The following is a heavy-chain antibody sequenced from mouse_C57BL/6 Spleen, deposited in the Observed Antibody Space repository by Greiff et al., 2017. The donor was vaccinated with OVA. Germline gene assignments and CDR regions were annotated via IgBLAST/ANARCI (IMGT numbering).Heavy chain of an antibody. Sequence: EVKLMESGGGLVKPGGSLKLSCAASGFTFSSSAMSWVRQTPEKRLEWVATISDGGSYTYYPDNVKGRFTISRDNAKNNLYLQMSHLKSEDTAMYYCARDGDYYGSSRYFDVWGTGTTVTVSS. J-gene: IGHJ1*03. CDR1: GFTFSSSA. V-gene: IGHV5-4*01. CDR3: ARDGDYYGSSRYFDV. D-gene: IGHD1-1*01. CDR2: ISDGGSYT.